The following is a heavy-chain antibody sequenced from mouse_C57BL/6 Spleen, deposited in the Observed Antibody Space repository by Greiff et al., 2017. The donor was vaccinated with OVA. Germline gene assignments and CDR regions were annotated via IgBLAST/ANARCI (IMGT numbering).Heavy chain of an antibody. CDR1: GFSLTSYG. CDR3: AIGSSYGDYYAMDY. CDR2: IWSGGST. V-gene: IGHV2-2*01. J-gene: IGHJ4*01. Sequence: VMLVESGPGLVQPSQSLSITCTVSGFSLTSYGVHWVRQSPGKGLEWLGVIWSGGSTDYNAAFISRLSISKDNSKSQVFFKMNSLQADDTAIYYCAIGSSYGDYYAMDYWGQGTSVTVSS. D-gene: IGHD1-1*01.